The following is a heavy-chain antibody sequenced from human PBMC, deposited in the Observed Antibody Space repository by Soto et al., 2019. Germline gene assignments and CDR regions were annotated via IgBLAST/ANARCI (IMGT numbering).Heavy chain of an antibody. J-gene: IGHJ4*02. CDR1: GFTFSSYA. CDR2: ISSNGGST. D-gene: IGHD5-18*01. Sequence: GGSLRLSCSASGFTFSSYAMHWVRQAPGKGLEYVSAISSNGGSTYYADSVKGRFTISRDNSKNTLYLQMSSLRAEDTALYYCMGYEDTAMAPIRHFDYWGQGTLVTVSS. V-gene: IGHV3-64D*08. CDR3: MGYEDTAMAPIRHFDY.